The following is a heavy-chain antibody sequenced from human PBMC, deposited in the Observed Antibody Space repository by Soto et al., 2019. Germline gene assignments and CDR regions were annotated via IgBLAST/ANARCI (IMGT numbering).Heavy chain of an antibody. D-gene: IGHD2-15*01. Sequence: ASVKVSCKASGGTFSSYSISWVRQAPGQGLEWMGGIIPIFGTANYAQKFQGRVTITADESTSTAYMALSSLRSEDKAVYYCARGQVVVEAAYYGMDVWGQGTTVTVSS. V-gene: IGHV1-69*13. CDR1: GGTFSSYS. CDR2: IIPIFGTA. CDR3: ARGQVVVEAAYYGMDV. J-gene: IGHJ6*02.